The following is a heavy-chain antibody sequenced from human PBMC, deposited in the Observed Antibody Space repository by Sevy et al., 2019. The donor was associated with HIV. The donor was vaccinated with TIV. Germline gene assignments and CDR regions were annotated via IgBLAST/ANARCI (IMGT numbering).Heavy chain of an antibody. Sequence: GGSLRLSCAASVFTFSKYSMSWVRQPPGKGLEWVSSLSFGCGEINYADSVKGRFTISRDNSKSSVYLQMNSLRPEDTAVYYCAREGCTKPHDYWGQGTLVTVSS. CDR3: AREGCTKPHDY. CDR1: VFTFSKYS. CDR2: LSFGCGEI. J-gene: IGHJ4*02. V-gene: IGHV3-23*01. D-gene: IGHD2-8*01.